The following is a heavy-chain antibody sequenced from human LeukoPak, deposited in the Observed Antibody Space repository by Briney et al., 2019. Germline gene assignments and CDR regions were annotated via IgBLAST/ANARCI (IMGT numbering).Heavy chain of an antibody. D-gene: IGHD6-13*01. CDR1: GFTFDDYA. V-gene: IGHV3-43D*04. CDR2: ISWDGGST. CDR3: AKDNRSRYSSSWKNWFDP. Sequence: GGSLRLSCAASGFTFDDYAMHWVRQAPGKGLEWVSLISWDGGSTYYADSVKGRFTISRENSKNSLYLQMNILRAEDTALYYCAKDNRSRYSSSWKNWFDPWGQGTLVTVSS. J-gene: IGHJ5*02.